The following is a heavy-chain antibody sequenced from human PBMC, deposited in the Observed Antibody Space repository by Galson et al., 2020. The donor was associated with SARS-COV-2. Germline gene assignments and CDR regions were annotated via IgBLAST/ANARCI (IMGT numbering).Heavy chain of an antibody. V-gene: IGHV3-33*01. J-gene: IGHJ4*02. CDR1: GFTFSSYG. CDR3: ARDRGLYYFDD. CDR2: IWYDGSNK. D-gene: IGHD5-12*01. Sequence: GGSLRLSCAASGFTFSSYGMHWVRQAPGKGLEWVAVIWYDGSNKYYADSVKGRFTISRDNSKNTLYLQMNSLRAEDTAVYYCARDRGLYYFDDWGQGTLVTVSS.